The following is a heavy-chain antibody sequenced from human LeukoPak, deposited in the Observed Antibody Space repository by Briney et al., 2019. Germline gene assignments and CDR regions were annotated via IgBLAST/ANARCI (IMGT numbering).Heavy chain of an antibody. CDR1: GGSFSGYY. CDR2: INHSGST. Sequence: SETLSLTCAVYGGSFSGYYWSWIRQPPGKGLEWIGEINHSGSTNYNPSLKSRVTISVDTSKNQFSLKLSSVTAADTAVYYCARDARAGSFDYWGQGTLVTVSS. V-gene: IGHV4-34*01. J-gene: IGHJ4*02. CDR3: ARDARAGSFDY.